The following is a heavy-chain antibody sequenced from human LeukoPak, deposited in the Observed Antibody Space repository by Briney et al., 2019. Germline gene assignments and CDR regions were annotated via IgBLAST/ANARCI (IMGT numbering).Heavy chain of an antibody. CDR3: ASAVAVAGPDAFDI. J-gene: IGHJ3*02. V-gene: IGHV5-51*01. CDR1: GYSFTSHW. D-gene: IGHD6-19*01. Sequence: GESLKISCKGSGYSFTSHWIGWVRQMPGKGLEWMGIVYPSDSDTRYSPSFQGQVTISADRSIRTAYLQWNSLKASDTAMYYCASAVAVAGPDAFDIWGHGTMVTVSS. CDR2: VYPSDSDT.